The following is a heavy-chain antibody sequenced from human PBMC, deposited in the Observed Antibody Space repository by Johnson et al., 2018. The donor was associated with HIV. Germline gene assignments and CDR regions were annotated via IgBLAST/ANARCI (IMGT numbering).Heavy chain of an antibody. V-gene: IGHV3-30*19. D-gene: IGHD2-15*01. CDR2: IWYDGSNK. CDR3: ARRGGTGYSEPIDF. Sequence: QVQLVESGGGVVQPGRSLRLSCAASGFTFSSYGMHWVRQAPGKGLEWVAVIWYDGSNKYYADSVKGRFTISRDNSKNTLYLQMNSLRAEDTAVYYCARRGGTGYSEPIDFWGQGTMVTVSS. CDR1: GFTFSSYG. J-gene: IGHJ3*01.